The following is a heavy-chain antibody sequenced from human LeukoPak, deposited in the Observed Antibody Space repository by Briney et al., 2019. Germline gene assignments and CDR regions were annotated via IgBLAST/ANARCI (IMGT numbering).Heavy chain of an antibody. CDR1: GYSFTTYW. V-gene: IGHV5-51*01. J-gene: IGHJ4*02. D-gene: IGHD3-22*01. CDR2: IYPGDSDT. CDR3: AVNYGSSSYSYDY. Sequence: TGESLKISCKASGYSFTTYWIAWVRQMPGKGLEWMGSIYPGDSDTKYSPSFQGQVTISADKSITTAYLQWSSLKASDTAIYYCAVNYGSSSYSYDYWGQGILATVSS.